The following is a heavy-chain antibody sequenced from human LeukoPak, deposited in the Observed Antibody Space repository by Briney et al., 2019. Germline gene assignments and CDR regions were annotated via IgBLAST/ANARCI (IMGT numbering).Heavy chain of an antibody. V-gene: IGHV3-30*04. CDR1: GFTFSSYA. CDR2: ISYDGSNK. D-gene: IGHD2-8*01. Sequence: GGSLRLSCAASGFTFSSYAMHWVRQAPGKGLEWVAVISYDGSNKYYADSVKGRFTISRDNSRNTLYLQMNSLRAEDTAVYYCAREMLMGWFDPWGQGTLVTVSS. J-gene: IGHJ5*02. CDR3: AREMLMGWFDP.